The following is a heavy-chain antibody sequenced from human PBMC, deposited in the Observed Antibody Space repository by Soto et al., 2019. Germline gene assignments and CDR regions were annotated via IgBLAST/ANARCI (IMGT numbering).Heavy chain of an antibody. CDR3: AKDLRWVRGVIITYDYYYGMDV. D-gene: IGHD3-10*01. V-gene: IGHV3-30*18. Sequence: GGSLRLSCAASGFTFSSYGMHWVRQAPGKGLEWVAVISYDGSNKYYADSVKGRFTISRDNSKNTLYLQMNSLRAEDTAVYYCAKDLRWVRGVIITYDYYYGMDVWGQGTTVTVSS. CDR1: GFTFSSYG. CDR2: ISYDGSNK. J-gene: IGHJ6*02.